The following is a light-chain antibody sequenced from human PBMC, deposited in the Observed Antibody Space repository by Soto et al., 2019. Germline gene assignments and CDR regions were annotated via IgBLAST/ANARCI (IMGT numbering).Light chain of an antibody. CDR2: EVT. J-gene: IGLJ1*01. CDR3: CLYIGATTYV. Sequence: QSVLAQPASVSGSPGQSITISCTGTSTDIGDYNWVSWYQQHPGRAPKLIIYEVTNRPSGVSDRFSGSKSGNTASLTISGLQADDEADYYCCLYIGATTYVFGTGTKVTVL. V-gene: IGLV2-14*03. CDR1: STDIGDYNW.